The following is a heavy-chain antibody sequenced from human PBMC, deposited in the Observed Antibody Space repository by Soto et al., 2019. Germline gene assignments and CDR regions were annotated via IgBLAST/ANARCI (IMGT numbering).Heavy chain of an antibody. V-gene: IGHV4-59*01. CDR2: IYYSGST. D-gene: IGHD4-17*01. Sequence: ETLSLTCTVSGGSISSDYWSWIRQPPGKGLEWIGYIYYSGSTNYNPSLKSRVTISVDTSKNQFSLKLSSVTAADTAVYYCARAYGDPRPFDYWGQGTLVTVSS. CDR3: ARAYGDPRPFDY. J-gene: IGHJ4*02. CDR1: GGSISSDY.